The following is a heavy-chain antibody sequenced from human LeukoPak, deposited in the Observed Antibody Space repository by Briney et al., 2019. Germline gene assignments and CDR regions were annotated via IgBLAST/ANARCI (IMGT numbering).Heavy chain of an antibody. J-gene: IGHJ5*02. Sequence: SETLSLTCAVSGGSISSSNWWSWVRQPPGKGLEWIGEIYHSGSTNYNPSLKSRVTISVDTSKNQFSLKLSSVTAADTAVYYCARAMPYDSSGFWFDPWGQGTLVTVSS. CDR3: ARAMPYDSSGFWFDP. V-gene: IGHV4-4*02. D-gene: IGHD3-22*01. CDR2: IYHSGST. CDR1: GGSISSSNW.